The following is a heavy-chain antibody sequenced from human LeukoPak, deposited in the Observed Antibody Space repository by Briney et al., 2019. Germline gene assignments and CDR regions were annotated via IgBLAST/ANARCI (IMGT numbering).Heavy chain of an antibody. CDR1: GGSMDNYY. V-gene: IGHV4-59*01. Sequence: SETLSLTCTVSGGSMDNYYWSWIRQAPGKGLEWIGYISDSGSTNYNPSLRSRVTISVDTSKNQFSLKLSSVTAADTALYYCARYDYGDCWFDPWGQGTLVTVSS. CDR3: ARYDYGDCWFDP. D-gene: IGHD4-17*01. J-gene: IGHJ5*02. CDR2: ISDSGST.